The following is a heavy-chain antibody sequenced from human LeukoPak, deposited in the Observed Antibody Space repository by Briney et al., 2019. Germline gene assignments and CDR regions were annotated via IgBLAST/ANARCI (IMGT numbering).Heavy chain of an antibody. D-gene: IGHD2-21*01. CDR3: ARDPRGDRWASDY. J-gene: IGHJ4*02. CDR2: INSDGSST. CDR1: GFTFSSYW. Sequence: GGSLRLSCAASGFTFSSYWMHWVRQAPEKGLVWVSRINSDGSSTSYADSVKGRFTISRDNAKNTLYLQMNSLRAEDTAVYYCARDPRGDRWASDYWGQGTLVTVSS. V-gene: IGHV3-74*01.